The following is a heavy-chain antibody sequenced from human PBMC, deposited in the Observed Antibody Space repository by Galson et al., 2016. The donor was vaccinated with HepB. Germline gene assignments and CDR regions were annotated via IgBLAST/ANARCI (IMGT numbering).Heavy chain of an antibody. D-gene: IGHD6-6*01. Sequence: SETLSLTCTVSGTSITSYYWSWIRQAPGKGLEWIGHTHYRESNDYNPSLKSRAITSVDTSKSQFSLKLSSVTAADTAVYYCVRYLRGSRSSMFDYWGQGTLVTVSS. J-gene: IGHJ4*02. CDR3: VRYLRGSRSSMFDY. CDR1: GTSITSYY. V-gene: IGHV4-59*01. CDR2: THYRESN.